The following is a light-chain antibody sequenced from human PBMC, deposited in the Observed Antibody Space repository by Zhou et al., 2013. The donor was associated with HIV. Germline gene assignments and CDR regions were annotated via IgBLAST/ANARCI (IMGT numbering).Light chain of an antibody. CDR3: QQYINWPPLYT. CDR2: ETS. V-gene: IGKV3-15*01. CDR1: QSVSSN. Sequence: EIVMTQSPATLSVSPGERATLSCRASQSVSSNLAWYQQKPGQAPRLLIYETSTRATGIPARFSGSGSGTEFTLTISSLQSEDFAVYYCQQYINWPPLYTFGQGTKLEI. J-gene: IGKJ2*01.